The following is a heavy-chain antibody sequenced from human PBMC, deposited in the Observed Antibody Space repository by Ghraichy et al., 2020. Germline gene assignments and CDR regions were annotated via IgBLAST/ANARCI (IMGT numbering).Heavy chain of an antibody. Sequence: GESLRLSCVASGFSLSNYYIYWVRQTPGKGPEWVSCFKGDGITTTYADSVKGRFTISRDNAKNTVYLQMNSLRVEDTAVYFCARGVGGSTTWDSWDQGTLVTVSS. V-gene: IGHV3-74*01. D-gene: IGHD2-2*01. CDR1: GFSLSNYY. J-gene: IGHJ4*02. CDR3: ARGVGGSTTWDS. CDR2: FKGDGITT.